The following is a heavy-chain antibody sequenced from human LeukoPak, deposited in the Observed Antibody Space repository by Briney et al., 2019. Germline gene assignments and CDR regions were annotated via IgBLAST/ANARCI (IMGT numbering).Heavy chain of an antibody. CDR2: ISAYNGNT. Sequence: ASVKVSCKASGYTFTSYGISWVRQAPGQGLEWMGWISAYNGNTNYAQKLQGRVTMTTDTSTSTAYMELRSLRSDDTAVYYCARAPVVLQYYYGPNQEYYYYMDVWGKGTTVTISS. J-gene: IGHJ6*03. CDR3: ARAPVVLQYYYGPNQEYYYYMDV. V-gene: IGHV1-18*01. D-gene: IGHD3-10*01. CDR1: GYTFTSYG.